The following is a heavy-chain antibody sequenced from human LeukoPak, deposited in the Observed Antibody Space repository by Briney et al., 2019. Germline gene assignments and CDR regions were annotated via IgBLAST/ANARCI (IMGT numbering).Heavy chain of an antibody. CDR1: GFTFSSYS. D-gene: IGHD3-10*01. Sequence: GGSLRLSCAASGFTFSSYSMNWVRQAPGKGLEWVSYISSSSSTIYYADSVKGRFTISRDNAKNSLYLQMNSLRAEDTAVYYCARGVWFGEATGFDPWGQGTLVTVSS. V-gene: IGHV3-48*04. J-gene: IGHJ5*02. CDR3: ARGVWFGEATGFDP. CDR2: ISSSSSTI.